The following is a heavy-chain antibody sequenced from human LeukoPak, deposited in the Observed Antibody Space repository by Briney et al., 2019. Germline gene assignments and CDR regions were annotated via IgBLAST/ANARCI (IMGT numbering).Heavy chain of an antibody. V-gene: IGHV3-23*01. J-gene: IGHJ5*02. CDR2: ISGSGGST. CDR1: GFTFSSYA. D-gene: IGHD6-13*01. CDR3: ATRRYSNTWYVTFFLS. Sequence: GGSLRLSCATSGFTFSSYALSWVRQAPGKGLEWISVISGSGGSTYYVDSVRGRFTISRDNTKNTLYLQMNSLRAEDTAIYYCATRRYSNTWYVTFFLSLGQGTLVTVSS.